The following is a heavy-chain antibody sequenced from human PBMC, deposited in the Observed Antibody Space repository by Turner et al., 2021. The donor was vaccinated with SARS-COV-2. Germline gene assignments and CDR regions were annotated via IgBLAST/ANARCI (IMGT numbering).Heavy chain of an antibody. J-gene: IGHJ4*02. Sequence: LQLQESGPGLVKPSETLSLTCTVSGGSITKNYDYWAWIRQPPGKGLEWIGSIYYSGNTYYNPSLKRRVTISVDTSKSQFSLKLSSVTAADTAVYYCARLPERYFFDYWGQGALVTVSS. V-gene: IGHV4-39*01. CDR3: ARLPERYFFDY. CDR2: IYYSGNT. CDR1: GGSITKNYDY.